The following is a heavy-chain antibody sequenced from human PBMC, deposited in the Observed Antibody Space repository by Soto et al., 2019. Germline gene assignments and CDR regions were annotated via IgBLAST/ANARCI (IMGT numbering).Heavy chain of an antibody. CDR3: ARHVDTAMVTIYYYGMDV. D-gene: IGHD5-18*01. Sequence: SETLSLTCTVSGGSISSSSYYWGWIRQPPGKGLEWIGSIYYSGSTYYNPSLKSRFTISVATSKNQFSLKLSSVTAADTAVYYCARHVDTAMVTIYYYGMDVWGQGTTVTVSS. CDR1: GGSISSSSYY. V-gene: IGHV4-39*01. CDR2: IYYSGST. J-gene: IGHJ6*02.